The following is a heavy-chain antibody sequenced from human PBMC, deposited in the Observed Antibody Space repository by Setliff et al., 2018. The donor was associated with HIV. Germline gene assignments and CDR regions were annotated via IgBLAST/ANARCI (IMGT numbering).Heavy chain of an antibody. Sequence: GASVKVSCKASGYTFTTYGMHWVRQAPGQRLEWMAWINAGNGNTKYSQKFQGRVTMTRDTSTRTVYMELSSLRSEDTAVYYCARVEGATATLTDWGQGTLVTVSS. V-gene: IGHV1-3*01. CDR2: INAGNGNT. J-gene: IGHJ4*02. CDR1: GYTFTTYG. CDR3: ARVEGATATLTD. D-gene: IGHD1-26*01.